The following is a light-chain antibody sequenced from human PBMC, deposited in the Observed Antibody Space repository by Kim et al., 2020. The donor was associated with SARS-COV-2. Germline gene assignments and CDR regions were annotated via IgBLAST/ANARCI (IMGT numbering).Light chain of an antibody. CDR1: NNDVGGFDF. CDR3: SSYTSASTVI. V-gene: IGLV2-14*03. Sequence: QSALTQPASVSGSPGQSITISCTGTNNDVGGFDFVSWYQQHPGKVPKLIIYDVTNRPSGVSNRFSASKSDNTASLTISGLQAEDEADYYCSSYTSASTVIFGGGTQLTVL. CDR2: DVT. J-gene: IGLJ2*01.